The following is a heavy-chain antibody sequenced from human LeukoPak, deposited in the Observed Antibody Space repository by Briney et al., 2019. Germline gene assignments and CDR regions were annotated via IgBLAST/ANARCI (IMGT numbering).Heavy chain of an antibody. J-gene: IGHJ4*02. V-gene: IGHV5-51*01. CDR1: GYSFTSYW. CDR3: ASAEVIAAAGPYYFDY. D-gene: IGHD6-13*01. Sequence: GESLKISCKGSGYSFTSYWIGWVRRMPGKGLEWMGIIYPGDSDTRYSPSFQGQVTISADKSISTAYLQWSSLKASDTAMYYCASAEVIAAAGPYYFDYWGQGTLVTVSS. CDR2: IYPGDSDT.